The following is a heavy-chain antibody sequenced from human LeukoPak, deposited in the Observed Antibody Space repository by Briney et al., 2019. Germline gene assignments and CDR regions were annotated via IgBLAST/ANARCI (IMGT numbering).Heavy chain of an antibody. J-gene: IGHJ4*02. CDR2: ISTSSSYT. Sequence: PGGSLRLSCVASGFTFSDYYMSWIRQAPGKGLEWVSYISTSSSYTNYADSVKGRFTISRDNAKNSLYLQMNSLRAADTAVYYCARGYSYGYIDSWGQGTLVTVSS. CDR1: GFTFSDYY. D-gene: IGHD5-18*01. CDR3: ARGYSYGYIDS. V-gene: IGHV3-11*05.